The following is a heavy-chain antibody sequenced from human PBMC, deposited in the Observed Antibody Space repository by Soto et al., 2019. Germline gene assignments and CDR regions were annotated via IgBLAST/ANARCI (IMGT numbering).Heavy chain of an antibody. Sequence: EVQLLESGGGLVQPGGSLRLSCAASGFTFSSYAMSWVQAPGKGLEWVSAISGSGGSTYYADSVKGRFTISRDNSKNTLYLQMNSLRAEDTAVYYCAKDKGSSSWEQFFDYWGEGNMVTVSA. CDR1: GFTFSSYA. V-gene: IGHV3-23*01. J-gene: IGHJ4*02. CDR3: AKDKGSSSWEQFFDY. CDR2: ISGSGGST. D-gene: IGHD6-13*01.